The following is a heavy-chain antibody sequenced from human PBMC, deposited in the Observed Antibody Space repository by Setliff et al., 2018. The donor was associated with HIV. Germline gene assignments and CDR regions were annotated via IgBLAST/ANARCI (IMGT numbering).Heavy chain of an antibody. CDR1: GFSFSRYT. V-gene: IGHV3-21*04. D-gene: IGHD6-13*01. CDR3: ATQGIAAASLLGYFNY. Sequence: PGGSLRLSCVASGFSFSRYTMMWVRQAPGKGLEWVSSITSNLNYKYADSLKGRFTISRDKTKNSLYLHMNSLRADDTAVYYCATQGIAAASLLGYFNYWGQGTLVTVSS. CDR2: ITSNLNY. J-gene: IGHJ4*02.